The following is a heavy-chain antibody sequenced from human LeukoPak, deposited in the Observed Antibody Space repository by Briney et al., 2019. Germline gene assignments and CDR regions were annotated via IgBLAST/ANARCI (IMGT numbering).Heavy chain of an antibody. J-gene: IGHJ5*02. CDR2: ILPGDSDT. CDR1: GYRFTSHW. Sequence: GESLKISCKGSGYRFTSHWIGWVRQTPGKGLEWMGIILPGDSDTRYSPSFQGQVTISVDKSISTAYLQWSSLRASDTAIYYCARQNYDSMTGPNWFDPWGQGTLVTVSS. D-gene: IGHD3-9*01. CDR3: ARQNYDSMTGPNWFDP. V-gene: IGHV5-51*01.